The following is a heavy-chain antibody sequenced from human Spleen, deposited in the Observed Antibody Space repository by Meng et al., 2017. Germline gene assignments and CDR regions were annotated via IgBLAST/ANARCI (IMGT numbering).Heavy chain of an antibody. CDR3: SAAAGTRGDYYYYGMDV. CDR2: ISAYNGNT. CDR1: GYTFTSYG. V-gene: IGHV1-18*01. Sequence: ASVKVSCKASGYTFTSYGISWVRQAPGQGLEWMGWISAYNGNTNYAQKLQGRVTMTTDTSTSTAYMELRNLRSDDTAVYYCSAAAGTRGDYYYYGMDVWGQGTTVTVSS. D-gene: IGHD6-13*01. J-gene: IGHJ6*02.